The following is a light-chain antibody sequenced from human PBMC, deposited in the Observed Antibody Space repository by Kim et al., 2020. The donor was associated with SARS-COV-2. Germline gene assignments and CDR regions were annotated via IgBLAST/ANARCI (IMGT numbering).Light chain of an antibody. Sequence: RATNNCKSSPSVLSSSNNQNPLACYQQKPAQPPKLRIYWASTREFGVPDRFSGSGSGTDFTLTITSLQAEDVEVYYCQQYYSAPDTFGQGTRLEI. J-gene: IGKJ2*01. CDR3: QQYYSAPDT. CDR1: PSVLSSSNNQNP. V-gene: IGKV4-1*01. CDR2: WAS.